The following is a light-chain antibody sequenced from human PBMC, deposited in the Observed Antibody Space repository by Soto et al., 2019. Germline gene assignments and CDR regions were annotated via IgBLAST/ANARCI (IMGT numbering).Light chain of an antibody. V-gene: IGKV4-1*01. J-gene: IGKJ1*01. CDR2: WAS. CDR3: QQYYNIPWT. Sequence: DIVMAQSPDSLAVSLGERATINCKSRQSVLYSSNNKNYLAWYQQKPGQPPRLLIYWASTRDSGVPDRFSGSGSGTDFTLTISSLQAEDVAVYYCQQYYNIPWTFGQGTKVDI. CDR1: QSVLYSSNNKNY.